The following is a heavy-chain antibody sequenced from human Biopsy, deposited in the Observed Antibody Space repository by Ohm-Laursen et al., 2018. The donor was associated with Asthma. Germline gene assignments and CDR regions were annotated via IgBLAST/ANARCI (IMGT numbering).Heavy chain of an antibody. CDR1: GFTLSDYY. V-gene: IGHV3-11*01. J-gene: IGHJ3*01. CDR3: ARKVAFDV. Sequence: SLRLSCAASGFTLSDYYISWIRQAPGKGLEWVSYISSSGNTSTIYYADSVKGRFTISRDNAKNSVYLQMNSLRAEDADVYYCARKVAFDVWGQGTLVIVSS. CDR2: ISSSGNTSTI.